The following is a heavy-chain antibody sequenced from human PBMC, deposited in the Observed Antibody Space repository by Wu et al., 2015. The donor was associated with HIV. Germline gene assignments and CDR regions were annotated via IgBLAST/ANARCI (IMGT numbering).Heavy chain of an antibody. CDR1: GGTFSSFS. J-gene: IGHJ4*02. CDR3: ARGFSSTWYDYYDS. Sequence: QVHLVQSGAEVKKPGSSVKVSCKASGGTFSSFSVSWVRQAPGQGLEWMGVVIPLFGSAHSAQKFQDRLTVTTDDYTATVYMELHSLTSEDTAIYYCARGFSSTWYDYYDSWGQGTLVTVSS. CDR2: VIPLFGSA. V-gene: IGHV1-69*05. D-gene: IGHD6-13*01.